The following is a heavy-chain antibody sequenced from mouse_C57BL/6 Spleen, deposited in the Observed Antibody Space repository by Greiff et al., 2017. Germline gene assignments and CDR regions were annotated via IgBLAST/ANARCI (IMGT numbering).Heavy chain of an antibody. V-gene: IGHV5-4*01. Sequence: EVMLVESGGGLVKPGGSLKLSCAASGFTFSSYAMSWVRQTPEKRLEWVATISDGGSYTYYPDTVKGRFTISRDNAKNNLYLQMSHLKSEDTAVYYCARDRTTVDYFDYWGQGTTLTVSS. CDR3: ARDRTTVDYFDY. D-gene: IGHD1-1*01. J-gene: IGHJ2*01. CDR2: ISDGGSYT. CDR1: GFTFSSYA.